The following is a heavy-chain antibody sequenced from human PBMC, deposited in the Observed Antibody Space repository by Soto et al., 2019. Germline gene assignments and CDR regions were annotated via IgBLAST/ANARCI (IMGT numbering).Heavy chain of an antibody. Sequence: GGSLRLSCAASGFTFSGYAMSWVRQAPGKGLEWVSAISGSGGSTYYADSVKGRFTISRDNSNNTLYLQMNSLRAEDTAVYYCAKGSTIAARYDRLDDWGQGTLVTVSS. J-gene: IGHJ4*02. CDR2: ISGSGGST. CDR1: GFTFSGYA. D-gene: IGHD6-6*01. CDR3: AKGSTIAARYDRLDD. V-gene: IGHV3-23*01.